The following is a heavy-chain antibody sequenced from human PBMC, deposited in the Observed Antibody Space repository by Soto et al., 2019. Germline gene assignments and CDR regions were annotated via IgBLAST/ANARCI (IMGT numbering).Heavy chain of an antibody. CDR3: AREDTGAFFDF. D-gene: IGHD2-8*02. CDR1: GGSIISGGYS. CDR2: IYSGTT. J-gene: IGHJ4*02. V-gene: IGHV4-30-2*01. Sequence: TLSFTCAVSGGSIISGGYSWSWIRQPPGKGLEWIGYIYSGTTHYNPSLESRVTIAMDRSKNQVSLSLKSVTAADTAVYYCAREDTGAFFDFWGQGTLVTVSS.